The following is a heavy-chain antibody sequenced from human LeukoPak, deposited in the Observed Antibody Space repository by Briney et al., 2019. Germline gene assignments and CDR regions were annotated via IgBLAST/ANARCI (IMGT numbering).Heavy chain of an antibody. CDR3: ARKCPARGLVDYYYYMDV. CDR1: GGSISSSSYY. J-gene: IGHJ6*03. D-gene: IGHD2-2*01. V-gene: IGHV4-39*01. Sequence: SETLSLTCTVSGGSISSSSYYWGWIRQPPGKGLEWIGSIYYSGSTYYNPSLKSRVTIPVDTSKNQFSLKLSSVTAADTAVYYCARKCPARGLVDYYYYMDVWGKGTTVTVSS. CDR2: IYYSGST.